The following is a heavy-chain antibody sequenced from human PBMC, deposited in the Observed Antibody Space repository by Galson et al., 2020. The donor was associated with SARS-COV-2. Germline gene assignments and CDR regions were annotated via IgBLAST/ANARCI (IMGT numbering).Heavy chain of an antibody. CDR1: GYSFTSYW. CDR3: ARHRMDTAMVSPFDY. Sequence: GESLKISCKGSGYSFTSYWIGWVRQMPGKGLEWMGIIYPGDSDTRYSPSFQGQVTISADKSISTAYLQWSSLKASDTAMYYCARHRMDTAMVSPFDYWGQGTLVTVSS. CDR2: IYPGDSDT. V-gene: IGHV5-51*01. J-gene: IGHJ4*02. D-gene: IGHD5-18*01.